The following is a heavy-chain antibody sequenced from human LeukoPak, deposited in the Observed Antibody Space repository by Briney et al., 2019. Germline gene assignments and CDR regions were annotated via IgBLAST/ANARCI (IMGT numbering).Heavy chain of an antibody. D-gene: IGHD1-14*01. J-gene: IGHJ4*02. Sequence: GGSLRLSCAASGLSFSSYWMTWVRQAPGRGLEFVANIRGDGNEKYYMDSMKGRLTISRDNAKNSLFLQMSGLRAEDTAVYYCMTELLGYRGQGTLVTVSS. CDR2: IRGDGNEK. V-gene: IGHV3-7*03. CDR1: GLSFSSYW. CDR3: MTELLGY.